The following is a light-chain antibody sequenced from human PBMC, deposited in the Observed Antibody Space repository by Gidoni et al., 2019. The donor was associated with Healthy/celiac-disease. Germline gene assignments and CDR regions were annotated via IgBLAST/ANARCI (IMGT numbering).Light chain of an antibody. CDR3: QQRSNWFLT. Sequence: IVLTQSPATLSLSPGERATLSCRASQSVSSYLAWYQQKPGQAPRLLIYDASNRATGITARFSVSGSGTDVTLTISSLEPEDFAVYYCQQRSNWFLTFGGGTKVEIK. V-gene: IGKV3-11*01. J-gene: IGKJ4*01. CDR1: QSVSSY. CDR2: DAS.